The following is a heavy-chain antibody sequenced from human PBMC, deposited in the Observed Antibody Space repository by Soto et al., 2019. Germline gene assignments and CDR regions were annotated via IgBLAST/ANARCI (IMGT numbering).Heavy chain of an antibody. CDR2: ISSSSSYI. V-gene: IGHV3-21*01. Sequence: GGSLRLSCAASGFTFSSYSMNWVRQAPGKGLEWVSSISSSSSYIYYADSVKGRFTISRDNAKNSLYLQMNSLRAEDTAVYYCARDRMSIYYDSSGYHVHDAFDIWGQGIMVTVSS. J-gene: IGHJ3*02. CDR3: ARDRMSIYYDSSGYHVHDAFDI. D-gene: IGHD3-22*01. CDR1: GFTFSSYS.